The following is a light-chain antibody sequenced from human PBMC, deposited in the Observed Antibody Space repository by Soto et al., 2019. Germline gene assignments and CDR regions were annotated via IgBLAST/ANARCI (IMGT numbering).Light chain of an antibody. V-gene: IGKV1-5*03. Sequence: DIQMTQSPSTLSASVGDRVTITCRASQSISYWLAWYQQKPGKAPNLLIYKASSLESGVPSRFSGSGSGTEFTLTISSLQPDDFPTYYCQQCNNYWTFGQGTKVEIK. CDR3: QQCNNYWT. J-gene: IGKJ1*01. CDR1: QSISYW. CDR2: KAS.